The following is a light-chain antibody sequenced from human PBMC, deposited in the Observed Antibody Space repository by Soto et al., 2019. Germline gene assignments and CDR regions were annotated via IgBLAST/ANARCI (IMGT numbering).Light chain of an antibody. Sequence: DIVMTQSPGTLSVPPGERATLSCRASQGVSSYLAWYQQKPGQAPRLLIYDASNRATGIPARFSGSGSGTDFTLTISSLEPEDFAVYYCQQRSNWPITFGQGTRLEIK. CDR1: QGVSSY. J-gene: IGKJ5*01. V-gene: IGKV3-11*01. CDR3: QQRSNWPIT. CDR2: DAS.